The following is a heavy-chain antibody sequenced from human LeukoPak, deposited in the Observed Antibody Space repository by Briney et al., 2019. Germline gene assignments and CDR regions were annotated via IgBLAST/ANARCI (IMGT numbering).Heavy chain of an antibody. J-gene: IGHJ4*02. V-gene: IGHV1-46*01. CDR3: ARDSLPHYYTSGSQNPADY. CDR1: GYTLTELS. D-gene: IGHD3-10*01. Sequence: RASVKVSCKVSGYTLTELSMHWVRQAPGQGLEWMGVINPSGGSTSYTQKFQGRVTMTRDTSTSTVYMELSSLTSEDTAVYYCARDSLPHYYTSGSQNPADYWGQGTLVTVSS. CDR2: INPSGGST.